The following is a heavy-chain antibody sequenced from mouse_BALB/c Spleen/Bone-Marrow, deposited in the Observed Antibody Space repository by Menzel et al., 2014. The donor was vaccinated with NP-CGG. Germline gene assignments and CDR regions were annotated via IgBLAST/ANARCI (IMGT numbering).Heavy chain of an antibody. CDR1: GFDFSRYW. CDR3: ARPDYYGYLNY. CDR2: INPDSRTI. Sequence: EVNVEESGGGLVQPGGSLKLSCAASGFDFSRYWMSWVRQAPGKGLEWIGEINPDSRTINYSPSLKDKFIISRDNAKNTLYLRLNKVRSEDTALYYCARPDYYGYLNYWGQGTTLTVSS. J-gene: IGHJ2*01. D-gene: IGHD1-1*01. V-gene: IGHV4-1*02.